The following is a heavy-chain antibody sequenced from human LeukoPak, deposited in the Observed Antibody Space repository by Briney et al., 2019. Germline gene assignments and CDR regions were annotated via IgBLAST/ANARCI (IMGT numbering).Heavy chain of an antibody. CDR1: GGSISSSNW. Sequence: SETLSLTCAVSGGSISSSNWWSWVRQPPGKGLEWIGYIYYSGSTYYNPSLGSRVTMSVDPSKNQFSLKVSSVTAVDTAVYYCARKPNSEYYFDYWGQGTLVTVSS. CDR3: ARKPNSEYYFDY. J-gene: IGHJ4*02. V-gene: IGHV4-28*01. CDR2: IYYSGST. D-gene: IGHD3-10*01.